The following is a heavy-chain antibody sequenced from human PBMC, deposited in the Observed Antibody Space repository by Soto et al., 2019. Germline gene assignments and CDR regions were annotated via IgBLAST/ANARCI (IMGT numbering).Heavy chain of an antibody. CDR2: TYYRSKWYN. CDR3: ARGRGPQFDP. Sequence: TCAISGDSVSSNSVAWSWIRQSPSRGLEWLGRTYYRSKWYNDYAVSVKSRITINPDTSKNQFSLQLNSVTPEDTAVYYCARGRGPQFDPWGQGTLVTVSS. CDR1: GDSVSSNSVA. J-gene: IGHJ5*02. V-gene: IGHV6-1*01. D-gene: IGHD1-26*01.